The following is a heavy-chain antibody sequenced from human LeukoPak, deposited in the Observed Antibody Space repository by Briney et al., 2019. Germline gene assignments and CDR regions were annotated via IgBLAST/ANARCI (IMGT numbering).Heavy chain of an antibody. D-gene: IGHD6-19*01. J-gene: IGHJ5*02. V-gene: IGHV3-74*01. CDR3: ARVAGWHWFDP. CDR2: INSDESST. CDR1: GFTFSSYW. Sequence: RYLRLSCAASGFTFSSYWKHWVRQAPGKGLVGVSRINSDESSTSYADYVKGRFTISRDNAKSTVYLQMNNMRVDDTAVYYCARVAGWHWFDPWGQGTLVTVSS.